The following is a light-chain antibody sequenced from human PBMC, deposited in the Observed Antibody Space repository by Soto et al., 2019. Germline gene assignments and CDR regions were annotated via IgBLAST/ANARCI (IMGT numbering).Light chain of an antibody. CDR1: RSVNSNY. CDR3: QQRSNWPPIT. V-gene: IGKV3D-20*02. Sequence: EIVLTQSPGTLSLSPGEGATLSCRASRSVNSNYLAWYQQKPGQAPRLLIYGASSRATGIPDRFSGGGSGTDFSLTISRLDPEDFAVYYCQQRSNWPPITFGQGTRLEIK. J-gene: IGKJ5*01. CDR2: GAS.